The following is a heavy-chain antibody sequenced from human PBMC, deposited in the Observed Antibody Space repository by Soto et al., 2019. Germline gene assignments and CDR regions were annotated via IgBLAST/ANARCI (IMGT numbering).Heavy chain of an antibody. J-gene: IGHJ6*03. Sequence: ASVKVSCKASGLTFTSSAMQWVRQARGQRLEWIGWIVVGSGNTNYAQKFQERVTITRDMSTSTAYMELSSLRSEDTAVYYCAAASGVAGLYYYYYMDVWGKGTTVTVSS. CDR1: GLTFTSSA. D-gene: IGHD6-19*01. CDR2: IVVGSGNT. CDR3: AAASGVAGLYYYYYMDV. V-gene: IGHV1-58*02.